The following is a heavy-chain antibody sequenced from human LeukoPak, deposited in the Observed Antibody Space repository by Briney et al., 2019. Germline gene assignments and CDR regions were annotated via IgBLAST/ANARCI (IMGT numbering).Heavy chain of an antibody. J-gene: IGHJ2*01. CDR3: ARRTYFDL. V-gene: IGHV4-59*08. CDR2: IYYSGST. CDR1: GGSISNYY. Sequence: SETLSLTCTVSGGSISNYYWSWVRQPPGKGLEWTGYIYYSGSTTYNPSLKSRVTISVDTSKNQFSLKLNAVTAADTAVYYCARRTYFDLWGRGTLVTVSS.